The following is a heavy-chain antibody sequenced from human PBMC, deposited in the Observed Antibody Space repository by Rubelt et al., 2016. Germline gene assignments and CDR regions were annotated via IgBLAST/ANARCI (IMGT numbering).Heavy chain of an antibody. J-gene: IGHJ6*02. CDR2: LYYSGST. CDR1: GGSISSSSYY. CDR3: ARRSGSYYYYAMDV. D-gene: IGHD1-26*01. Sequence: QLQLQESGPGLVKPSETLALTCIVSGGSISSSSYYWAWIRQPPGKGLEWLGSLYYSGSTYYSPSLKSRVTISVDPSTNPFSLNLISGTAADTAVYYCARRSGSYYYYAMDVWGQGTTVTVSS. V-gene: IGHV4-39*01.